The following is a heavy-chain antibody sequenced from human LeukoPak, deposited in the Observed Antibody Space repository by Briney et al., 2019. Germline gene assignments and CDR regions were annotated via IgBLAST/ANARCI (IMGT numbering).Heavy chain of an antibody. CDR1: GGTFSSYA. D-gene: IGHD2-8*02. Sequence: ASVKVSCKASGGTFSSYAISWVRQAPGQGLEWMGWINPNSGGTNYAQKFQGRVTMTRDTSISTAYMELSRLRSDDTAVYYCARVLSGGYVDYWGQGTLVTVSS. CDR2: INPNSGGT. CDR3: ARVLSGGYVDY. J-gene: IGHJ4*02. V-gene: IGHV1-2*02.